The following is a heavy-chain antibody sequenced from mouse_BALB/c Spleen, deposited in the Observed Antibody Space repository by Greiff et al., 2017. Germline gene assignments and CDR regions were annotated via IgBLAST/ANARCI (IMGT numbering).Heavy chain of an antibody. CDR3: ARQGGNYGFAY. D-gene: IGHD2-1*01. J-gene: IGHJ3*01. Sequence: DVKLVESGGGLVQPGGSLKLSCAASGFTFSSYTMSWVRQTPEKRLEWVAYISNGGGSTYYPDTVKGRFTISRDNAKNTLYLQMSSLKSEDTAMYYCARQGGNYGFAYWGQGTLVTVSA. V-gene: IGHV5-12-2*01. CDR2: ISNGGGST. CDR1: GFTFSSYT.